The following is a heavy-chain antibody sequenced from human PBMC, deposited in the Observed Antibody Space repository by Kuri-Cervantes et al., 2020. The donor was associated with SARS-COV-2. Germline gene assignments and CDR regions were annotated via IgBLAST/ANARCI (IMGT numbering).Heavy chain of an antibody. V-gene: IGHV3-48*01. J-gene: IGHJ4*02. CDR2: ISSSSSTI. CDR3: ARDPPSEDFWSGYLPPYYFDY. Sequence: GGSLRLSCAASGFTFSSYSMNWVRQAPGKGLEWVSYISSSSSTIYYADSVKGRFTISRDNAKNSPYLQMNSLRAEDTAVYYCARDPPSEDFWSGYLPPYYFDYWGQGTLVTVSS. CDR1: GFTFSSYS. D-gene: IGHD3-3*01.